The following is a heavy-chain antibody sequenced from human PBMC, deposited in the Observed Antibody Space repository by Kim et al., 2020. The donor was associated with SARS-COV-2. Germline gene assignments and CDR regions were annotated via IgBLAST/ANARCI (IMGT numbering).Heavy chain of an antibody. Sequence: SQTLSLTCAISGDNVSSTRAAWNWVRQSPSRGLEWLGRTYYRSTWYNAYAVSVRGRITISPDTSKNHYSLQLNSVTPEDTAVYYCARIGDTVCDYGGQGTGVTVSS. CDR1: GDNVSSTRAA. CDR3: ARIGDTVCDY. J-gene: IGHJ4*02. CDR2: TYYRSTWYN. D-gene: IGHD3-16*01. V-gene: IGHV6-1*01.